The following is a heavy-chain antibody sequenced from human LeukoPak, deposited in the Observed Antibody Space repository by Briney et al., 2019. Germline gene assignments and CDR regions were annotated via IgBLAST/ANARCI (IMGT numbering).Heavy chain of an antibody. D-gene: IGHD1-14*01. CDR3: ARSRNTDY. CDR1: GFTVSSNY. J-gene: IGHJ4*02. CDR2: ISSSSSTI. Sequence: GGSLRLSCAASGFTVSSNYMSWVRQAPGKGLEWVSYISSSSSTIYYADSVKGRFTISRDNAKNSLYLQMNSLRDEDTAVYYCARSRNTDYWGQGTLVTVSS. V-gene: IGHV3-48*02.